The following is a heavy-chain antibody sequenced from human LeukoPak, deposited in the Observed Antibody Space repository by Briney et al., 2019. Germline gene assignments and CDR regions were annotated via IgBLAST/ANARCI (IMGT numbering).Heavy chain of an antibody. D-gene: IGHD4-17*01. CDR3: SRNYYGDSGGFFDY. J-gene: IGHJ4*02. V-gene: IGHV3-49*04. CDR2: IRSKAYGGTT. CDR1: GFTFGDYA. Sequence: RSLRLSCTASGFTFGDYAMSWVRQAPGKGLEWVGFIRSKAYGGTTEYAASVKGRLTISRDDSKSIAYLQMNSLKTEDTALYYCSRNYYGDSGGFFDYWGQGTLVTVSS.